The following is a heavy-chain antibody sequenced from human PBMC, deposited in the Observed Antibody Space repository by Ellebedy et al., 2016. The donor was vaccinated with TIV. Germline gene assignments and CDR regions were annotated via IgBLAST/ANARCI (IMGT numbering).Heavy chain of an antibody. CDR3: ARGGSSGWFRDDAFDV. Sequence: SETLSLXXTVSGGSIRTSYWTWIRQPAGKGLEWIGRVYTSGSTNYNPSLKSRLSMSIDTSKSQFSLKLNSVTAADTAVYYCARGGSSGWFRDDAFDVWGQGTKVTVSS. V-gene: IGHV4-4*07. J-gene: IGHJ3*01. CDR2: VYTSGST. CDR1: GGSIRTSY. D-gene: IGHD6-19*01.